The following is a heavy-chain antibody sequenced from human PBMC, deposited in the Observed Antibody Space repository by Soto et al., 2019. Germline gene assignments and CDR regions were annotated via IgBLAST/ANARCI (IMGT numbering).Heavy chain of an antibody. J-gene: IGHJ6*02. D-gene: IGHD3-10*01. CDR1: GYTFIGYY. CDR2: INPNSGGT. V-gene: IGHV1-2*04. CDR3: ARVGGGLASLGYYGMDV. Sequence: QVQLVQSGAEVKKTGASVKVSCKASGYTFIGYYIHWVRQAPGQGLEWMGWINPNSGGTNYAQRFQGWVTMNRARSISTAYMELGRLKSDDTAVYYCARVGGGLASLGYYGMDVWGQGTTVTVSS.